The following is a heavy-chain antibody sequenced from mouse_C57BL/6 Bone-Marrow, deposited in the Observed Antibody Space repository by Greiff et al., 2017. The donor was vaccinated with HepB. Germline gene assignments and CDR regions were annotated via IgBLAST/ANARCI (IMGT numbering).Heavy chain of an antibody. Sequence: EVQLQESEGGLVQPGSSMKLSCTASGFNFSDYYMAWVRQVPEKGLEWVANINYDGSSTYYLDSLKSRFIISRDNAKNILYLQMSSLKSEDTATYYCARETPYYAMDYYGPLTSVTVSS. CDR2: INYDGSST. CDR1: GFNFSDYY. CDR3: ARETPYYAMDY. J-gene: IGHJ4*01. V-gene: IGHV5-16*01.